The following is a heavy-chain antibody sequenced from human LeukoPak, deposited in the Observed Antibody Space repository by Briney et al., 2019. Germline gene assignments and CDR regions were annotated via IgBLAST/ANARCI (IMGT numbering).Heavy chain of an antibody. CDR1: GFTFNTYS. V-gene: IGHV3-9*01. D-gene: IGHD3/OR15-3a*01. Sequence: GGSLRLSCAASGFTFNTYSMNWARQAPGKGLEWVSGISWNSGSIGYADSVKGRFTISRDNAKNSLYLQMNSLRAEDTALYYCAKDIVSDVGRYYFDYWGQGTLVTVSS. CDR3: AKDIVSDVGRYYFDY. J-gene: IGHJ4*02. CDR2: ISWNSGSI.